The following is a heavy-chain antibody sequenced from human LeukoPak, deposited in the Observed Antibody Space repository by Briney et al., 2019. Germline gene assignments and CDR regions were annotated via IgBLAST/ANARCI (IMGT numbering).Heavy chain of an antibody. J-gene: IGHJ6*03. Sequence: PGGSLRLSCAASGFTFDDYGMSWVRQAPGEGLEWVSGINWNGGSTGYADSVKGRFTISRDNAKNSLYLQMNSLRAEDTALYYCARVTGGDRSYYMDVWGKGTTVTVSS. CDR2: INWNGGST. V-gene: IGHV3-20*04. CDR3: ARVTGGDRSYYMDV. CDR1: GFTFDDYG. D-gene: IGHD2-21*02.